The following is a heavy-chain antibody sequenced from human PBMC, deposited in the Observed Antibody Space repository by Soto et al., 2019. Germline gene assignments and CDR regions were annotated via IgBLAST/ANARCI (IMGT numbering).Heavy chain of an antibody. CDR2: IIPFFGTT. D-gene: IGHD2-21*01. CDR3: XXHXGRYYYNVMDV. V-gene: IGHV1-69*05. CDR1: GGSFSSYA. J-gene: IGHJ6*02. Sequence: QVQLVQSGAEVKKPGSSVKVSCKASGGSFSSYAFSWVRQAPGQGLEWMGGIIPFFGTTNYAQKFQDKVTXXXXXXXXXXXXXXXXXXXXXXXXXXXXXHXGRYYYNVMDVWGQGTTVTVSS.